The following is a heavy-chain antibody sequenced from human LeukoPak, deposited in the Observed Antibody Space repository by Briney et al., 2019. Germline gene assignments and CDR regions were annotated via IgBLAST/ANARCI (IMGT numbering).Heavy chain of an antibody. J-gene: IGHJ4*02. CDR3: ARVDSGYDYIYY. D-gene: IGHD5-12*01. Sequence: PGGSLRLSCAASGFTLSSYSMNWVRQAPGKGLEWVSSISSSSSYIYYADSVKGRFTISRDNAKNSLYLQMNSLRAEDTAVYYCARVDSGYDYIYYWGQGTLVTVSS. CDR1: GFTLSSYS. V-gene: IGHV3-21*01. CDR2: ISSSSSYI.